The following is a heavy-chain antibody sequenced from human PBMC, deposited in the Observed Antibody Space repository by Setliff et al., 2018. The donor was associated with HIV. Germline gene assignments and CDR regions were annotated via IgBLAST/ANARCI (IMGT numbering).Heavy chain of an antibody. CDR2: IYYSGST. V-gene: IGHV4-39*01. D-gene: IGHD5-12*01. J-gene: IGHJ4*02. Sequence: SETLSLTCTVSGGSISSSSYYWGWIRQPPGKGLEWIGSIYYSGSTYYNPSLKSRVTISVDTSKNQFSLKLSSVTAADTAVYYCERLVTREMATIYYFDYWGQGTLVTVSS. CDR1: GGSISSSSYY. CDR3: ERLVTREMATIYYFDY.